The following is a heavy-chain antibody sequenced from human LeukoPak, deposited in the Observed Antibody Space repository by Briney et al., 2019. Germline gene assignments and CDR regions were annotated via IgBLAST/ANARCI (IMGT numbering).Heavy chain of an antibody. D-gene: IGHD3-22*01. Sequence: GGSLRLSCAASGFTFSSYAMSWVRRAPGKGLEWVSAISGSGGSTYYADSVKGRFTISRDNSKNTLYLQMNSLRAEDTAVYYCAKGYYYDSSGYPRGFFDYWGQGTLVTVSS. V-gene: IGHV3-23*01. J-gene: IGHJ4*02. CDR3: AKGYYYDSSGYPRGFFDY. CDR2: ISGSGGST. CDR1: GFTFSSYA.